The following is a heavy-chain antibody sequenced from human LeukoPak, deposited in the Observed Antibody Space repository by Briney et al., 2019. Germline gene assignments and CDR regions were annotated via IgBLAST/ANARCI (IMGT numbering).Heavy chain of an antibody. CDR3: ASVEGSCRGAGCYPLSFDD. CDR1: GGSVSSGSNY. J-gene: IGHJ4*02. D-gene: IGHD2-15*01. CDR2: IYYSGST. V-gene: IGHV4-61*01. Sequence: SETLSLTCTVSGGSVSSGSNYWSWIRQPPGKRLEWIGYIYYSGSTNYNPSLNSRVTISLDTSKNQFSLNLSSVTAADTAVYYCASVEGSCRGAGCYPLSFDDWGQGNLVTVSS.